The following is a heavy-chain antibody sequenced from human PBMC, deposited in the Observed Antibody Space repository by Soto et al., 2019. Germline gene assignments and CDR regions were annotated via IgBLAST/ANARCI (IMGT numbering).Heavy chain of an antibody. CDR3: AREGPHQLVGLDY. J-gene: IGHJ4*02. CDR2: IHYSGST. Sequence: SESLSLTCTFSGGSISSYYWGWIRQPPGKGLEWIGYIHYSGSTNYNTALKSRVTISVDTSKNQFSLKLSSVTAADTAVYYCAREGPHQLVGLDYWGQGTLVTVSS. V-gene: IGHV4-59*01. D-gene: IGHD2-15*01. CDR1: GGSISSYY.